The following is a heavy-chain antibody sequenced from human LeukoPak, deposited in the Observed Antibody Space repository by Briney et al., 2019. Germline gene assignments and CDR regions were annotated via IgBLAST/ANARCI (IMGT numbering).Heavy chain of an antibody. CDR3: ARDRYYYDSSGYYWLFDY. CDR2: IYTSGST. D-gene: IGHD3-22*01. J-gene: IGHJ4*02. V-gene: IGHV4-4*07. CDR1: GGSISSYY. Sequence: SETLSLTCTVSGGSISSYYWSWIRQPAGKGLEWIGRIYTSGSTNYNPSLKSRVTMSVDTSKSQFSLKLSSVTAADTAVYYCARDRYYYDSSGYYWLFDYWGQGTLVTVSS.